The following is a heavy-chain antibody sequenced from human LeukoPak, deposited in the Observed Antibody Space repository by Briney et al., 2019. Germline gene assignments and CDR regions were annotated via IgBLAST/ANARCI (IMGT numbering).Heavy chain of an antibody. V-gene: IGHV4-38-2*02. CDR2: IYHSGST. CDR1: GYSISSGYY. J-gene: IGHJ3*02. D-gene: IGHD5-24*01. Sequence: PSETLSLTCTVSGYSISSGYYWGWIRQPPGKGLEWIGSIYHSGSTYYNPSLKSRVTISVDTSKNQFSLKLSSVTAADTAVYYCARPRGDGYNLDAFDIWGQGTMVTVSS. CDR3: ARPRGDGYNLDAFDI.